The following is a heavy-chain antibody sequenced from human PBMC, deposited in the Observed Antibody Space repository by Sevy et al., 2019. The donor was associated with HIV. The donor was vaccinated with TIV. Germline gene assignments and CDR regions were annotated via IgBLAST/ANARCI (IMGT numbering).Heavy chain of an antibody. CDR3: ARRNDFDI. CDR2: VYYTGGT. J-gene: IGHJ4*02. Sequence: SETLSLTCTVSGGSINSDHWNWIRQPPGKGLEWIGYVYYTGGTNYNPSLKNRVTISVDRTKNQFSLKLTSVTAADTAVYYCARRNDFDIWGQGALVTVSS. CDR1: GGSINSDH. V-gene: IGHV4-59*08.